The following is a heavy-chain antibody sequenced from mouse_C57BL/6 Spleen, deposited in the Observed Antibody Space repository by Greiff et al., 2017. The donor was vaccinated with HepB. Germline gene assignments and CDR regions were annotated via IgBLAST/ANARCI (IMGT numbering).Heavy chain of an antibody. J-gene: IGHJ3*01. Sequence: VQLQQSGPELVKPGASVKIPCKASGYTFTDYNMDWVKQSHGKSLEWIGDINPNNGGTIYNQKFKGKATLTVDKSSSTAYMELRSLTSEDTAVYYCARSGGDFYYYGSSSAWFAYWGQGTLVTVSA. CDR3: ARSGGDFYYYGSSSAWFAY. CDR1: GYTFTDYN. V-gene: IGHV1-18*01. CDR2: INPNNGGT. D-gene: IGHD1-1*01.